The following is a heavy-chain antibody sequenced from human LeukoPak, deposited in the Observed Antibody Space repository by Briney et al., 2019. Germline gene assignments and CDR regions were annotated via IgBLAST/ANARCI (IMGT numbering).Heavy chain of an antibody. CDR1: GGTFSSYA. CDR2: IIPIFGTA. CDR3: ARTPSSGWSFNWFDP. J-gene: IGHJ5*02. V-gene: IGHV1-69*05. D-gene: IGHD6-19*01. Sequence: SVKVSCKASGGTFSSYAISWVRQAPGQGLEWMGGIIPIFGTANYAQKFQGRVTITTDESTSTAYMELSSLRSDDTAVYYCARTPSSGWSFNWFDPWGQGTLVTVSS.